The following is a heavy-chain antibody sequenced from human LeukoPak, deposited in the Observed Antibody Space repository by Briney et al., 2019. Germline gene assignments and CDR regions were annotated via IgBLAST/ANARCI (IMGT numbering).Heavy chain of an antibody. D-gene: IGHD3-9*01. CDR1: GYTFTSYA. CDR2: INTNTGNP. Sequence: ASVKVSCKASGYTFTSYAMNWVRQAPGQGLEWMGWINTNTGNPTYAQGFTGRFVFSLDTSVSTAYLQISSLKAEDTAVYYCARSALTYYDILTGPSSRYWYFDLWGRGTLVTVSS. V-gene: IGHV7-4-1*02. CDR3: ARSALTYYDILTGPSSRYWYFDL. J-gene: IGHJ2*01.